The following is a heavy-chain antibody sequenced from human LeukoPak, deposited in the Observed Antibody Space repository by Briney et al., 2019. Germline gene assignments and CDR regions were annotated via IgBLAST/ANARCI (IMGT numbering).Heavy chain of an antibody. CDR2: ITGGSVYI. CDR3: ARGRSSSSWDDAFDI. J-gene: IGHJ3*02. V-gene: IGHV3-21*01. CDR1: GLTFSSYS. Sequence: PGGSLRLSCAASGLTFSSYSFNWVRQAPGKGLEWVSCITGGSVYIYYADSVKGRFTISRDNANNSLSLQMNSLRAEDTAVYYCARGRSSSSWDDAFDIWGQGTMVTVSS. D-gene: IGHD6-6*01.